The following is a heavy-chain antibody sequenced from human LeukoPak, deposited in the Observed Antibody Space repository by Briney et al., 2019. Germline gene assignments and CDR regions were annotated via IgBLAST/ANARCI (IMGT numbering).Heavy chain of an antibody. J-gene: IGHJ6*03. CDR1: GFIFSNAW. CDR2: IKSKTDGGTT. Sequence: GGSLRLSCAASGFIFSNAWMSWVRQAPGKGLEWVGRIKSKTDGGTTDYPAPVKGRFTISRDESKNTLYLQMNSLRAEDTAVYYCAKFQGYYYYMDVWGKGTTVTVSS. V-gene: IGHV3-15*01. CDR3: AKFQGYYYYMDV.